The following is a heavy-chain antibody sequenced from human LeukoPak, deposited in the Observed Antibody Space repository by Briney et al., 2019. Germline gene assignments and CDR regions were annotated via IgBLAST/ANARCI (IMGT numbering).Heavy chain of an antibody. CDR3: AKYGAVAGPNWFDP. D-gene: IGHD6-19*01. CDR1: GFTFSSYW. CDR2: ISGSGGST. V-gene: IGHV3-23*01. Sequence: GGSLRLSCAASGFTFSSYWMSWVRQAPGKGLEWVSGISGSGGSTYYADSVKGRFTISRDNSKNTLYLQMNSLRAEDTAVYYCAKYGAVAGPNWFDPWGQGTLVTVSS. J-gene: IGHJ5*02.